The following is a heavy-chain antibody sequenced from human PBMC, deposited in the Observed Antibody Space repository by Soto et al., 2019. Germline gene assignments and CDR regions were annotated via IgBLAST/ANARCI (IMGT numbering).Heavy chain of an antibody. D-gene: IGHD3-10*01. CDR1: GGTFSSYA. CDR3: AGVTDYYGSGSAGGFDP. J-gene: IGHJ5*02. V-gene: IGHV1-69*01. CDR2: IIPICGTA. Sequence: QVQLVQSGAEVKKPGSSVKVSCKASGGTFSSYAISWVRQAPGQGLEWMGGIIPICGTANYAQKFQGRVTITADESTSTAYMELSSLRSEDTAVYYCAGVTDYYGSGSAGGFDPWGQGTLVTVSS.